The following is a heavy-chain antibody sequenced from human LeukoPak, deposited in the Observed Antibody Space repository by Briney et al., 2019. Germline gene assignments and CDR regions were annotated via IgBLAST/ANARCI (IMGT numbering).Heavy chain of an antibody. J-gene: IGHJ4*02. CDR1: GFTFSSYA. D-gene: IGHD5-18*01. CDR2: ISGSGGST. CDR3: ATRDTATPYSNY. V-gene: IGHV3-23*01. Sequence: GGSLRLSCAASGFTFSSYAMSWVRQAPGKGLEWVSAISGSGGSTYYADSVKGRFTISRDNSKNTLYLQMNSLRAEDTAVYYCATRDTATPYSNYWGQGTLVTVSS.